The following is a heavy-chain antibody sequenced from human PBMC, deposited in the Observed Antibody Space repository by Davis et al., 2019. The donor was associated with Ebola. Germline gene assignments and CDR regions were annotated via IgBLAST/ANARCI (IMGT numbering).Heavy chain of an antibody. CDR1: GFTFDAFG. D-gene: IGHD1-26*01. J-gene: IGHJ4*02. V-gene: IGHV3-48*04. Sequence: GESLKISCVASGFTFDAFGMNWVRQAPGKGLEWVSYISSSGSTIYYADSVKGRFTISRDNSKSSLYLQIDSLRVDDTATYFCAREMGGTSFDSWGQGTLVTVSS. CDR2: ISSSGSTI. CDR3: AREMGGTSFDS.